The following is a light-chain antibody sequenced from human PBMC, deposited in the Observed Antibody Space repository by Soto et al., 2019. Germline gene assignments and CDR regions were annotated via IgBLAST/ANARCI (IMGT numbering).Light chain of an antibody. Sequence: LTQPASVSWSPGQSITISCTGTSSDVGGYNYVSWYQQHPGKAPKLMIYEVSNRPSGVSNRFSGSKSGNTASLTISGLQAEDEADYYCSAYTSSTTGVFGTGTKVTVL. CDR1: SSDVGGYNY. CDR2: EVS. CDR3: SAYTSSTTGV. J-gene: IGLJ1*01. V-gene: IGLV2-14*01.